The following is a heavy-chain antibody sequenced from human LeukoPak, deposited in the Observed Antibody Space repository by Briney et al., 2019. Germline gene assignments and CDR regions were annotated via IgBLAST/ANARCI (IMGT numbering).Heavy chain of an antibody. D-gene: IGHD4-23*01. CDR2: INPNSGGT. CDR1: GYTFTGYY. J-gene: IGHJ4*02. V-gene: IGHV1-2*02. Sequence: ASVKVSCKASGYTFTGYYMHWVRQAPGQGLEWMGWINPNSGGTNFAQKFQGRVTVTRDTSISAVYMELSRLRSDDTAVYYCARPRNPMVVTPTSRTYFFDSWGQGTLVTVSS. CDR3: ARPRNPMVVTPTSRTYFFDS.